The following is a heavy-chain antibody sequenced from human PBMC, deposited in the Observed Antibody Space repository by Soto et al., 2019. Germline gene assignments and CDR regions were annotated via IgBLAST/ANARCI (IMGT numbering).Heavy chain of an antibody. CDR3: ARDPPVWNYYNYYGMDV. Sequence: SETLSLTCAVYGGSFSGYYWSWIRQPPGKGLEWIGEINHSGSTNYNPSLESRVTISVDTSKNQFSLKLSSVTAADTAVYYCARDPPVWNYYNYYGMDVWGQGTTVTVSS. D-gene: IGHD1-1*01. J-gene: IGHJ6*02. V-gene: IGHV4-34*01. CDR1: GGSFSGYY. CDR2: INHSGST.